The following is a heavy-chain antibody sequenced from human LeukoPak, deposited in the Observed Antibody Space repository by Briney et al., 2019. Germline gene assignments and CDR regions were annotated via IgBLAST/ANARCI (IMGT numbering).Heavy chain of an antibody. CDR3: ARTTSGLSHGAFDI. CDR2: IYAGDSDT. V-gene: IGHV5-51*01. CDR1: GYSFSCYW. J-gene: IGHJ3*02. Sequence: GESLKISCKGSGYSFSCYWIVWVRQMPGKGLEWMGIIYAGDSDTRHSPSFQGQVTISVDKSISTAYLQWSSLKASDTAMYYCARTTSGLSHGAFDIWGQGTMVTVSS. D-gene: IGHD1-14*01.